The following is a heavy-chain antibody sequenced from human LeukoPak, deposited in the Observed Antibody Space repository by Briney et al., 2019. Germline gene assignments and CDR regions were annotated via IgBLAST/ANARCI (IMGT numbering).Heavy chain of an antibody. J-gene: IGHJ4*02. Sequence: SETLSLTCTVSGYSISSGYYWGWIRQPPGKGLEWIGSIYHSGSTYYNPSLKSRVTISVDTSKNQFSLKLSSVTAADTAVYYCARDAGSYYNLDYWGQGTLVTVSS. V-gene: IGHV4-38-2*02. CDR1: GYSISSGYY. CDR3: ARDAGSYYNLDY. CDR2: IYHSGST. D-gene: IGHD3-10*01.